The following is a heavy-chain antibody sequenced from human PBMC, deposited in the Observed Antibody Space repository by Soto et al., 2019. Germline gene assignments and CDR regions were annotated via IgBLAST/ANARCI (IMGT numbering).Heavy chain of an antibody. V-gene: IGHV3-23*01. D-gene: IGHD2-15*01. CDR1: GFTFGAYA. Sequence: PGGSLRLSCAASGFTFGAYAMTWVRQAPGKGLEWVAALTPSGDRTYYAASVKGRFTISRDNTKNTLYLQMNSLRAEDTAVYYCARLLTGSHGDFDYWGQGTLVTLSS. CDR2: LTPSGDRT. J-gene: IGHJ4*02. CDR3: ARLLTGSHGDFDY.